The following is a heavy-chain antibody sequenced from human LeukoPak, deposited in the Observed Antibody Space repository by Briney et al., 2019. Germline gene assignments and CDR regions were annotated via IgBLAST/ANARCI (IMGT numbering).Heavy chain of an antibody. Sequence: GGSLRLSCAASGFTFSSYWMSWVRQAPGKRLEWVANIKQDGSEKYYVDSVKGRFTISRDNAKNSLYLQMNSLRAEDTAVYYCARDRLAAAGAYYYYYMDVWGKGTTVTISS. CDR3: ARDRLAAAGAYYYYYMDV. V-gene: IGHV3-7*01. CDR2: IKQDGSEK. CDR1: GFTFSSYW. J-gene: IGHJ6*03. D-gene: IGHD6-13*01.